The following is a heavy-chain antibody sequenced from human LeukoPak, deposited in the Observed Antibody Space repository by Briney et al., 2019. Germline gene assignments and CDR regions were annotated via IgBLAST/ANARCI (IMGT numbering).Heavy chain of an antibody. J-gene: IGHJ6*02. V-gene: IGHV3-30-3*01. D-gene: IGHD2-15*01. Sequence: GGPVSLLCAPWGFTHSIYAMLWLRQPPGKAGEGVAVISFDGNTEYVADSVKGRFTISRDNSKSTLYLQMNSLRAEDTAVYYCARRSGGSCLDVWGQGTTVTISS. CDR1: GFTHSIYA. CDR2: ISFDGNTE. CDR3: ARRSGGSCLDV.